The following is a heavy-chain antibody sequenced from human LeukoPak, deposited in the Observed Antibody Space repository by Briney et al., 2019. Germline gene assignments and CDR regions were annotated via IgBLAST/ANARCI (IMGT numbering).Heavy chain of an antibody. J-gene: IGHJ5*02. CDR1: GYSFTSYW. Sequence: GESLKISCKGSGYSFTSYWIGWVRQMPGKGLEWMGIIYPGDSDTRYSPSFQGQVTISADKSISTAYLQWSSLKASGTAMYYCARLRFLGPVEGFAWFDPWGQGTLVTVSS. CDR3: ARLRFLGPVEGFAWFDP. CDR2: IYPGDSDT. D-gene: IGHD3-3*01. V-gene: IGHV5-51*01.